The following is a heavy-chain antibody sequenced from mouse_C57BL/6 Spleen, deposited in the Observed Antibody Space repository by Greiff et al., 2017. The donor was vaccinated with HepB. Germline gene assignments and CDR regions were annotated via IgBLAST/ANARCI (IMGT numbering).Heavy chain of an antibody. D-gene: IGHD4-1*01. CDR3: ARPLTGPWFAY. V-gene: IGHV1-9*01. J-gene: IGHJ3*01. CDR1: GYTFTGYW. Sequence: QVQLQQSGAELMKPGASVKLSCKATGYTFTGYWIEWVKQRPGHGLEWIGEILPGSGSTNYNEKFKGKATLTVDQSSSTAYMQLNSLTSEDSAVYYCARPLTGPWFAYWGQGTLVTVSA. CDR2: ILPGSGST.